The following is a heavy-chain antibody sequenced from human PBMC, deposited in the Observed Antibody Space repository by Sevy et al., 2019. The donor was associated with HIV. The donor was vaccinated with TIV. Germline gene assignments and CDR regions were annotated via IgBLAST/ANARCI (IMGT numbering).Heavy chain of an antibody. V-gene: IGHV3-48*01. Sequence: GGSLRLSCAASGFTFSSYSMNWVRQAPGKGLEWVSYISSSSTIYYADSVKGRFTISRDNAKNSLYLQMNSLRAEDTAVYYCARDKGVVPAAMVRRVDAFDIWGQGTMVTVSS. CDR2: ISSSSTI. J-gene: IGHJ3*02. CDR3: ARDKGVVPAAMVRRVDAFDI. CDR1: GFTFSSYS. D-gene: IGHD2-2*01.